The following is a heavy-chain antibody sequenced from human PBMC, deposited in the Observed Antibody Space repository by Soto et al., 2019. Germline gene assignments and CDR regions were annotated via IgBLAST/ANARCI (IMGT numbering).Heavy chain of an antibody. J-gene: IGHJ6*02. V-gene: IGHV3-21*01. Sequence: GGSLRLSCAASGFTFSTYNMNWVRQAPGKGLEWVSSISSSSSFIYYVDSVRGRFTISRDNAKNSLYLQMSNLRAEDTAVYYCARDYYSSNWENGYYYSAMDVWGQGTTVTVSS. CDR3: ARDYYSSNWENGYYYSAMDV. CDR1: GFTFSTYN. CDR2: ISSSSSFI. D-gene: IGHD6-13*01.